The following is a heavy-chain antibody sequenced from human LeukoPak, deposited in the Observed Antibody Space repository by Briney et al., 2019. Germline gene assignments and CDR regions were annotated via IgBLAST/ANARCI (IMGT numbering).Heavy chain of an antibody. CDR1: EFTFSSYG. D-gene: IGHD3-16*01. J-gene: IGHJ4*02. CDR2: ISYDGSNK. V-gene: IGHV3-30*03. CDR3: AIRDGGHFDY. Sequence: GGSLRLSCAASEFTFSSYGMHWVRQAPGKGLEWGAVISYDGSNKYYADSVKGRFTISRDNSKNTLYLQMNSLRAEDTAVYYCAIRDGGHFDYWGQGTLVTVSS.